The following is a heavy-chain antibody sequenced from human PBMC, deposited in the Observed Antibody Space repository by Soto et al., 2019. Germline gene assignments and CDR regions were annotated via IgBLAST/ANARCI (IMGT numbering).Heavy chain of an antibody. CDR2: IYPGDSDT. CDR1: GYTFTIHW. Sequence: GESLKISCNGSGYTFTIHWSNWVRQMPGKGLEWMGIIYPGDSDTRYSPSFQGQVTISADKSISTAYLQWSSLKASDTAMYYCAGGGVRGVITRTRDYYGMDVWGQGTTVTVSS. CDR3: AGGGVRGVITRTRDYYGMDV. J-gene: IGHJ6*02. D-gene: IGHD3-10*01. V-gene: IGHV5-51*01.